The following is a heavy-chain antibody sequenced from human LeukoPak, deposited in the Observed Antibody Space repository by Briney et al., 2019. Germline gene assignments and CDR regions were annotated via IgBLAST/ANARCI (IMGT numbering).Heavy chain of an antibody. V-gene: IGHV4-39*01. D-gene: IGHD3-10*01. J-gene: IGHJ4*02. CDR1: GGSISSSTYY. CDR2: IYYSGNT. Sequence: SETLSLTCTVSGGSISSSTYYWGWIRQPPGKGREWIGTIYYSGNTYYNPSLKSRVTISVDTSKNQFSLKLSSVTAADTAVYYCARHEVRGARSFDSWGQGTLVTVSS. CDR3: ARHEVRGARSFDS.